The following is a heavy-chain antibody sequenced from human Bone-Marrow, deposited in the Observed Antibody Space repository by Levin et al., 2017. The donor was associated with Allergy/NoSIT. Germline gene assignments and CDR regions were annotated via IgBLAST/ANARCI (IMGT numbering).Heavy chain of an antibody. J-gene: IGHJ4*02. CDR3: AKGFSTYYSGWYVDY. V-gene: IGHV3-23*01. Sequence: GESLKISCAASGFTFSSYAMSWVRQAPGKGLEWVSTISGSGDITYDADSVKGRFTISRDNSKNTLYLQMNSLRAEDTAVYYCAKGFSTYYSGWYVDYWGQGTLVTVSS. CDR1: GFTFSSYA. CDR2: ISGSGDIT. D-gene: IGHD6-19*01.